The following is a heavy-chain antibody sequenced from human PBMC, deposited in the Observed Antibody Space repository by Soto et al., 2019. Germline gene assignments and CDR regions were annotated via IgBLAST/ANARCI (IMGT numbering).Heavy chain of an antibody. V-gene: IGHV1-8*01. D-gene: IGHD7-27*01. CDR2: MNPNNGNT. CDR1: GYTFTSDD. Sequence: VQMVQSGAEVKKRGASVKVSCKASGYTFTSDDINWVRQATGQGREWMGWMNPNNGNTGYAQKFQGRVTMTRDTSINTGYMELSSLTSEDTAVYYCAKGPRNWAFDFWGQGTLVTVSS. J-gene: IGHJ4*02. CDR3: AKGPRNWAFDF.